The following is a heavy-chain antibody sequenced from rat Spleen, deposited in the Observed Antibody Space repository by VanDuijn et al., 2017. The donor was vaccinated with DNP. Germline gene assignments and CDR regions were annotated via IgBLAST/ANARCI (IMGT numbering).Heavy chain of an antibody. J-gene: IGHJ2*01. V-gene: IGHV5-7*01. CDR2: ISFDGSST. D-gene: IGHD3-1*01. Sequence: EVQLVESGGGPVQPGRSLKLSCVASGFIFSNYWMTWIRQAPKKGLEWVATISFDGSSTYYRDSVKGRFTISRDNTKNNLYLKMNSLRSEDTATYYCARPPPSRGPFDDWGQGVTVTVSS. CDR3: ARPPPSRGPFDD. CDR1: GFIFSNYW.